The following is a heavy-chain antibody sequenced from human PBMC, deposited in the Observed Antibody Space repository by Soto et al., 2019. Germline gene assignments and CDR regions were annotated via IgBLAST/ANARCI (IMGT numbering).Heavy chain of an antibody. D-gene: IGHD5-12*01. CDR1: GFTLTNYA. CDR2: ISASGDRT. V-gene: IGHV3-23*01. Sequence: EVQLLVSGGGSVQPGGSLRLSCEVSGFTLTNYAMSWVRQAPGKGLEWVSQISASGDRTYYADSVKGRFTISKDSSKNSLFLQMNSLRGEDSAVYYCEGSWTWGQGTRVTVSS. CDR3: EGSWT. J-gene: IGHJ3*01.